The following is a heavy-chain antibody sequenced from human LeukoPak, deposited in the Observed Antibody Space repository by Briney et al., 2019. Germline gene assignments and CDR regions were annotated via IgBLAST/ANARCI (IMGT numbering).Heavy chain of an antibody. CDR1: GGSISSGSYY. Sequence: SQTLSLTCTVSGGSISSGSYYWSWIRQPAGKGLEWIGRIYTSGSTNYNPSLKSRVTISVDTSKNQFSLKLSSVTAADTAVYYCARASYYYDSGGYYLAEYFQHWGQGTLVTVSS. CDR3: ARASYYYDSGGYYLAEYFQH. CDR2: IYTSGST. J-gene: IGHJ1*01. D-gene: IGHD3-22*01. V-gene: IGHV4-61*02.